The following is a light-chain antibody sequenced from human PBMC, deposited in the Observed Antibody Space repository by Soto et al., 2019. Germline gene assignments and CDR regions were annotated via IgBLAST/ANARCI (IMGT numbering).Light chain of an antibody. CDR2: WAS. CDR3: QQYYSTPVT. Sequence: DIVMTQSPDSLAVSLGERATINCKSSQSVLYSSNNKNYLAWYQQKPGQPPKLLIYWASTRESGVTDRFSGSGSGADFTLTSSSLQAEDVAFYYCQQYYSTPVTFGPGTKVDLK. V-gene: IGKV4-1*01. J-gene: IGKJ3*01. CDR1: QSVLYSSNNKNY.